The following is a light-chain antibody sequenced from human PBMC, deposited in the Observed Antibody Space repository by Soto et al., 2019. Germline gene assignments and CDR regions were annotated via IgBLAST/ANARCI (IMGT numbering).Light chain of an antibody. CDR1: QGISSY. Sequence: SQLTQSPTLLSASVGDIVTITCRASQGISSYLAWYQQKPGKAPKLLIYAASTLQSGVPSRFSGSGSGTEFTLTISSLQPEDFATYYCQQLNSYPITVGQGGRPEIK. J-gene: IGKJ5*01. V-gene: IGKV1-9*01. CDR3: QQLNSYPIT. CDR2: AAS.